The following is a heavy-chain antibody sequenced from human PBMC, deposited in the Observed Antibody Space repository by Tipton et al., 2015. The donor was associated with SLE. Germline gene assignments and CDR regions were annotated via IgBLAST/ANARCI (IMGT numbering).Heavy chain of an antibody. CDR3: ARGRLGHYSGHDWGFDY. Sequence: TLSLTCAVYGGPFSGYYWSWIRQPPGKGLEWIGESNHSGSTNYNPSLKSRVTISADTSKKRFSLKVSSVTAADTAVYYCARGRLGHYSGHDWGFDYWGQGTLVTVSS. CDR2: SNHSGST. J-gene: IGHJ4*02. CDR1: GGPFSGYY. D-gene: IGHD5-12*01. V-gene: IGHV4-34*01.